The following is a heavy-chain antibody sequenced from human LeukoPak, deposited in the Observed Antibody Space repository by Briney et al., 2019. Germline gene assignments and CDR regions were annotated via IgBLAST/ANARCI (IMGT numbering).Heavy chain of an antibody. CDR2: IRYDGSNK. Sequence: GGSLRLSCAASGFTFSSYGMHWVRQAPGKGLEWVAFIRYDGSNKYYADSVKGRFTISRDNSKNTLYLQMNSLRAEDTAVYYCAKGSSGWYRGSYFDYWGQGTLVTVSS. J-gene: IGHJ4*02. D-gene: IGHD6-19*01. V-gene: IGHV3-30*02. CDR1: GFTFSSYG. CDR3: AKGSSGWYRGSYFDY.